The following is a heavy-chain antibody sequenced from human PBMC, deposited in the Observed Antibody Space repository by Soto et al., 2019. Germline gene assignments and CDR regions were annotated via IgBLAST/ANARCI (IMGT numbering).Heavy chain of an antibody. D-gene: IGHD3-10*01. Sequence: SETLSLTCTVSGGSISSYYWSWIRQPPGKGLEWIGYIYYSGSTNYNPSLKSRVTISVDTSKNQFSLKLSSVTAADTAVYYCARGPRHNREGTYYYGSGLIDYWGQGTLVTVSS. V-gene: IGHV4-59*01. CDR2: IYYSGST. CDR3: ARGPRHNREGTYYYGSGLIDY. CDR1: GGSISSYY. J-gene: IGHJ4*02.